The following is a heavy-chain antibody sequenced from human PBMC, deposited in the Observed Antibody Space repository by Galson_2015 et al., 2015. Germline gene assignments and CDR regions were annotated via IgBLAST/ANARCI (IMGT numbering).Heavy chain of an antibody. V-gene: IGHV3-7*03. CDR3: ARVVGVADVSDV. CDR2: IRPDESEI. D-gene: IGHD2-15*01. Sequence: SLRLSCAVSGLSVSGYWMNWVRQAPGKGLEWVANIRPDESEIYYLDSVKGRFTISKDNAKNSVYLQMNNLRAEDTAVYYCARVVGVADVSDVWGQGTTVTVSS. J-gene: IGHJ6*02. CDR1: GLSVSGYW.